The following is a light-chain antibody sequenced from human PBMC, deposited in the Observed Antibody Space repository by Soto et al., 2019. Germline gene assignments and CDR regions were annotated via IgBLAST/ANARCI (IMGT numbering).Light chain of an antibody. CDR2: EVN. CDR3: SSSASNYNYV. CDR1: SSDVGKYNS. V-gene: IGLV2-8*01. J-gene: IGLJ1*01. Sequence: QSVLTQPPSAPGSPGQSVTISCTGTSSDVGKYNSVSWYQQHPGKAPKLIIYEVNKRPSGVPDRFSGSKSGNTASLTVSGLQADDEADYFCSSSASNYNYVFGTGTKVTVL.